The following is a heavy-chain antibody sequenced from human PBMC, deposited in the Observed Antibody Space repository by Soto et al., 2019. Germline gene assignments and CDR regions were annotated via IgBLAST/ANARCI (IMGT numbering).Heavy chain of an antibody. D-gene: IGHD3-10*01. V-gene: IGHV4-39*01. Sequence: PSETLSLTCTVSGGSISSSSHYWGWIRQPPGKGLEWIGSIYYSGSTYYNPSLKSRVTISVDTSKNQFSLKLSSVTAADTAVYYCARRYEELYYYYGMDVWGQGTTVTVSS. CDR2: IYYSGST. J-gene: IGHJ6*02. CDR1: GGSISSSSHY. CDR3: ARRYEELYYYYGMDV.